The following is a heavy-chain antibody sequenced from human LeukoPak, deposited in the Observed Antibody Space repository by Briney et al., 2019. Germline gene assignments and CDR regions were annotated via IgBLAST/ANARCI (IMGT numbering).Heavy chain of an antibody. J-gene: IGHJ4*02. Sequence: GGSLRLSCAASGFTFSSYRMHWVRQAPGKGLVWVARINSDGSSTSYADSVKGRFTISRDNAKNTLYPQMNSLRVEDTAVYLCGRDGYYYDSSGYVNYWGQGTLVTVSS. D-gene: IGHD3-22*01. V-gene: IGHV3-74*01. CDR3: GRDGYYYDSSGYVNY. CDR2: INSDGSST. CDR1: GFTFSSYR.